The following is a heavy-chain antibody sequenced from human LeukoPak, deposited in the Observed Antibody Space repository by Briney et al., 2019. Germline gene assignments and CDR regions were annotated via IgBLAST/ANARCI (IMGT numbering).Heavy chain of an antibody. CDR2: ISGSGAST. D-gene: IGHD6-13*01. CDR1: GFTFSSYA. V-gene: IGHV3-23*01. Sequence: GGSLRLSCAASGFTFSSYAMTWVRQAPGKGLEWVSAISGSGASTYYADSVKGRFTISRDNSKSTLYLQMNSLRVEDTAVYFCAKARHSSSWYGGNWRPGTMVSVCS. CDR3: AKARHSSSWYGGN. J-gene: IGHJ4*02.